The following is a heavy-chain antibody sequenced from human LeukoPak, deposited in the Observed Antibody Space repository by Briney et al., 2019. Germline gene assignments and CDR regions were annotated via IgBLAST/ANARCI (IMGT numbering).Heavy chain of an antibody. CDR2: IYHSGST. CDR1: GYSISSGYY. Sequence: SETLSLTCTVSGYSISSGYYWGWIRQPPGKGLEWIGSIYHSGSTYYNPSLKSRVTISVDTSKNQFSLKLSSVTAADTAVYYCGRVRGNDFLLVYSYSYYRAVGGKGP. J-gene: IGHJ6*03. D-gene: IGHD3-9*01. CDR3: GRVRGNDFLLVYSYSYYRAV. V-gene: IGHV4-38-2*02.